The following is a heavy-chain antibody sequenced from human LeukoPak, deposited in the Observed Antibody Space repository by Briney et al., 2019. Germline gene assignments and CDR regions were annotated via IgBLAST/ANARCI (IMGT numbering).Heavy chain of an antibody. CDR3: AKGHTYGLGESYLDF. D-gene: IGHD5-18*01. CDR2: ISWNSGSI. CDR1: GYTFDDYA. Sequence: AGGSLRLSREASGYTFDDYAMHWVRQAPGKGLEWVSAISWNSGSIGYADSVKGRFTISRDNGKNSLYLQMNSLRTEDTALYYCAKGHTYGLGESYLDFWGQGTLVSVSS. V-gene: IGHV3-9*01. J-gene: IGHJ4*02.